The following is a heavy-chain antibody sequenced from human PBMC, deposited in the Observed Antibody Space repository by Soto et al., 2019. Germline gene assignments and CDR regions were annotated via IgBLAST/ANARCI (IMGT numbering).Heavy chain of an antibody. CDR2: ISGGGSTI. Sequence: GGSLRLSCAASGFTFSDYYMSWIRQAPGKGLEWVSYISGGGSTIYYADSVKGRFTISRDNAKNSLYLQMNSLRAEDTAVYYCARAGDSYCSSTSCYKNWFDPWGQGTLVTVSS. V-gene: IGHV3-11*04. CDR3: ARAGDSYCSSTSCYKNWFDP. D-gene: IGHD2-2*01. J-gene: IGHJ5*02. CDR1: GFTFSDYY.